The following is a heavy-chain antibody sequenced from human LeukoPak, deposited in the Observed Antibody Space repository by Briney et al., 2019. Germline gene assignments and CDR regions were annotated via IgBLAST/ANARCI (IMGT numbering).Heavy chain of an antibody. CDR2: ISGSGHST. D-gene: IGHD3-10*01. J-gene: IGHJ4*02. Sequence: GGSLRLSCAASGFTFSSCAMSWVRQAPGKGLEWVSTISGSGHSTYYADSVKGRFTISRDNSKNTLYLQMNSLRAEDTAVYYCAKYTSGTSYRGLDQWGQGTLVTVSS. V-gene: IGHV3-23*01. CDR3: AKYTSGTSYRGLDQ. CDR1: GFTFSSCA.